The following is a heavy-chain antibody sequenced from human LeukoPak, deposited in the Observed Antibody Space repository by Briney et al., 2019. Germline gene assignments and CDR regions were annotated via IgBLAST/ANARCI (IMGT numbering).Heavy chain of an antibody. V-gene: IGHV3-23*01. Sequence: GGSLRLSCAASGFTFSSYGMSWVRQAPGKGLEWVSAISGSGGSTYYADSVKGRFTISRDNSKNTLYLQMNSLRAEDTAVYYCAKGQSTAYYYYYYMDVWGKGTTVTVSS. CDR1: GFTFSSYG. CDR3: AKGQSTAYYYYYYMDV. J-gene: IGHJ6*03. CDR2: ISGSGGST. D-gene: IGHD4-11*01.